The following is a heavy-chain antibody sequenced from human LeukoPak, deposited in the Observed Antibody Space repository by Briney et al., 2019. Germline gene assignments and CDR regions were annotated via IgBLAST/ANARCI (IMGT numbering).Heavy chain of an antibody. CDR2: ISHSGAI. V-gene: IGHV4-39*01. Sequence: SETLSLTCRVSGGSLSTSSLFWAWIRQPPGKGLEWIGSISHSGAIYQNPSLRSRVTMSIDTSKNQISLGLSSVTAADTAVYYCARHLSSSYGSGPYYFDYWGQGTLVTVSS. J-gene: IGHJ4*02. CDR1: GGSLSTSSLF. CDR3: ARHLSSSYGSGPYYFDY. D-gene: IGHD2-15*01.